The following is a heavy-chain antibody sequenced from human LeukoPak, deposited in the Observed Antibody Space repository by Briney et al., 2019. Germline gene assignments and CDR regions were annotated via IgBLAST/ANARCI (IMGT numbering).Heavy chain of an antibody. J-gene: IGHJ4*02. Sequence: PSETLSLTCTVSGGYTGSHYWSWIRQPAGEGLEWTGRISPSGTTHYNPSLGSRVTMSVDTSKNYFSLRLSSVTAADTAVYYCARQGRGSSSYMEEFDYWGQGTLVTVSS. CDR2: ISPSGTT. V-gene: IGHV4-4*07. D-gene: IGHD6-13*01. CDR1: GGYTGSHY. CDR3: ARQGRGSSSYMEEFDY.